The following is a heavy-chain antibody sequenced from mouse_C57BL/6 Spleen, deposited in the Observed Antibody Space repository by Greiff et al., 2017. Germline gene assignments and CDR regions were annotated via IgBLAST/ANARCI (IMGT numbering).Heavy chain of an antibody. CDR1: GYTFTSYW. Sequence: QVQLKQPGAELVKPGASVKLSCKASGYTFTSYWMHWVKQRPGRGLEWIGRIDPNSGGTKYNEKFKSKATLTVDKPSSTAYMQLSSLTSEDSAVYYCAIYGPHDLDYWGQGTTLTVSS. D-gene: IGHD1-1*01. V-gene: IGHV1-72*01. CDR3: AIYGPHDLDY. J-gene: IGHJ2*01. CDR2: IDPNSGGT.